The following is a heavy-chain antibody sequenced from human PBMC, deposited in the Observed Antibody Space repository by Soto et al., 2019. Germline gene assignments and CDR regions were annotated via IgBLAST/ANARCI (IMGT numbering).Heavy chain of an antibody. CDR1: GFTFSSYA. J-gene: IGHJ4*02. CDR3: AIRYHFNNGGLWAY. V-gene: IGHV3-23*01. Sequence: EVQLLESGGGLLQPGGSLRLSCAASGFTFSSYAMSWVRQAPGKGLEWVSAIISNGDSTYYTDSVKGRFTISRDNTKNTRYLRMISMRADDTAVYYCAIRYHFNNGGLWAYWGQGTLVTASS. CDR2: IISNGDST. D-gene: IGHD2-8*01.